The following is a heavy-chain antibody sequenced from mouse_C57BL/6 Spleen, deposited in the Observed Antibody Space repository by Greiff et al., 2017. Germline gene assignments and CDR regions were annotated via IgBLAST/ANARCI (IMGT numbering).Heavy chain of an antibody. V-gene: IGHV5-4*01. CDR2: ISDGGSYT. CDR1: GFTFSSYA. Sequence: EVKLMESGGGLVKPGGSLKLSCAASGFTFSSYAMSWVRQTPEKRLEWVATISDGGSYTYYPDNVKGRFTISRDNAKNHLYLQMSHLKSEDTAMYYCARDSYSKGRYYYAMDYWGQGTSVTVSS. D-gene: IGHD2-5*01. J-gene: IGHJ4*01. CDR3: ARDSYSKGRYYYAMDY.